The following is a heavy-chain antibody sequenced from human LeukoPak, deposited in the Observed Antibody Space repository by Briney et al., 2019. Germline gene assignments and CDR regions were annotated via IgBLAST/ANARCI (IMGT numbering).Heavy chain of an antibody. CDR2: ISADGGDI. V-gene: IGHV3-23*01. J-gene: IGHJ4*02. CDR3: AKDPPHSDRSIYSDNS. Sequence: GGSLRLSCAASGFIFSNNIMDWVRQAPGKGLGWVSVISADGGDIYYADSVNGRFTISRDNSRNTLHLQMDSLRAEDTAVYYCAKDPPHSDRSIYSDNSWGQGTLVTVSS. CDR1: GFIFSNNI. D-gene: IGHD3-22*01.